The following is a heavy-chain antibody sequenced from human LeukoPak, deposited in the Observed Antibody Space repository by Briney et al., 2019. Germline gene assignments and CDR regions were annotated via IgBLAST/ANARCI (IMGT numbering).Heavy chain of an antibody. Sequence: GGSLRLSCAASGFIFNNYGLIWVRQAPGKGLEWVSAISNDGGGTNYADFVKGRFTISRDNSKNTLFLQMNSLRAEDTALYYCAKGIGLPTYYFDYWGQGTLVTVSS. V-gene: IGHV3-23*01. D-gene: IGHD5/OR15-5a*01. CDR2: ISNDGGGT. CDR3: AKGIGLPTYYFDY. CDR1: GFIFNNYG. J-gene: IGHJ4*02.